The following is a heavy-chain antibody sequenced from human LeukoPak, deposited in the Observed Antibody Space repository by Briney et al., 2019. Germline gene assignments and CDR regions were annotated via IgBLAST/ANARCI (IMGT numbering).Heavy chain of an antibody. CDR1: GFTFSDYS. Sequence: GGSLRLSCAAAGFTFSDYSMNWVRQAPGKGLEWVSSISTTSSYIYYADSVKSRFTISRDNAKNSLYLQMNSLRADDTAVYFCARDIYDDSGYFRRGLDYWGQGILVTVSS. CDR2: ISTTSSYI. J-gene: IGHJ4*02. V-gene: IGHV3-21*01. CDR3: ARDIYDDSGYFRRGLDY. D-gene: IGHD3-22*01.